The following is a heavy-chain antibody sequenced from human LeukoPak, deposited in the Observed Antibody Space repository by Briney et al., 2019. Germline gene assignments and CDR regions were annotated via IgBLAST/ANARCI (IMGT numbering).Heavy chain of an antibody. J-gene: IGHJ6*03. Sequence: SETLSLTCTVSGGSISSYYWSWIRQPPGKGLEWIGYIYYSGSTNYNSSLKSRVTISVDTSKNQFSLKLSSVTAADTAMYYCARRMGRRFGERYYYYHYMDVWGKGTTVTISS. V-gene: IGHV4-59*12. D-gene: IGHD3-10*01. CDR3: ARRMGRRFGERYYYYHYMDV. CDR2: IYYSGST. CDR1: GGSISSYY.